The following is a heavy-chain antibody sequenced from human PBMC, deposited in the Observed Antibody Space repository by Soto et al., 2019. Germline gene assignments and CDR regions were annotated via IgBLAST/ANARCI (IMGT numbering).Heavy chain of an antibody. V-gene: IGHV3-30*18. CDR3: AKVRGYYASSGYHGGYYFYY. Sequence: QVQLVESGGGVVQPGRSLRLSCAASGFTFSSYGMHWVRQAPGKGLEWVAVISYDGSNKYYADSVKGRFTISRDNSKNTLYMQMNSLRAEDTAVYYCAKVRGYYASSGYHGGYYFYYWGQGTLVTVSS. CDR1: GFTFSSYG. J-gene: IGHJ4*02. CDR2: ISYDGSNK. D-gene: IGHD3-22*01.